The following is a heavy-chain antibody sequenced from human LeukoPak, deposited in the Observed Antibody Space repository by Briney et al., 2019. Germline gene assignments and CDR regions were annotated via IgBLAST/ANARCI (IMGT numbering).Heavy chain of an antibody. CDR3: TRDYSYAMAV. J-gene: IGHJ6*02. CDR2: INSDGSST. CDR1: GFTFSSAW. D-gene: IGHD2-21*01. Sequence: GGSLRLSCAASGFTFSSAWMHWLRQTPGKGLVWVSRINSDGSSTNYADSVKGRFTISRDNAKNMVNLQMNSLRAEDTAIFYCTRDYSYAMAVWGQGTTVTVSS. V-gene: IGHV3-74*01.